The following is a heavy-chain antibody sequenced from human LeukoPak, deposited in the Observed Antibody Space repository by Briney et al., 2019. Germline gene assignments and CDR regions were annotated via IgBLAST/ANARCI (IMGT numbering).Heavy chain of an antibody. CDR3: AKYYYDSSGYHDY. Sequence: GASVKVSCKASGYTFTGYYMHWVRQAPGQGLEWMGWINPNSGGTNYAQKFQGRVTMTRDTSISTAYMELSRLRSDDTAVYYCAKYYYDSSGYHDYWGQGTLVTVSS. J-gene: IGHJ4*02. V-gene: IGHV1-2*02. D-gene: IGHD3-22*01. CDR1: GYTFTGYY. CDR2: INPNSGGT.